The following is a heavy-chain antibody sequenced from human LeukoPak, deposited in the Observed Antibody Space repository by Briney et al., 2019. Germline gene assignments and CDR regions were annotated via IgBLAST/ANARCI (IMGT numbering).Heavy chain of an antibody. D-gene: IGHD3/OR15-3a*01. CDR1: GFTFSSYS. CDR3: ARDPLRTEYH. CDR2: ITSTGSTT. V-gene: IGHV3-48*02. J-gene: IGHJ5*02. Sequence: GSLRLSCAASGFTFSSYSMNWVRQTPGKGLEWVSYITSTGSTTYYADSVKGRFTISRDNAKNSLYLQMNSLRDEDTAVYYCARDPLRTEYHWGQGTPVTVSS.